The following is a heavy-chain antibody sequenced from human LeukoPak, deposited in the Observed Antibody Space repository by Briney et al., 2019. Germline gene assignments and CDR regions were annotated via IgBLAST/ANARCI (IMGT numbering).Heavy chain of an antibody. CDR3: ARVPTYYYDSSGYYRIFDY. CDR2: INPNSGGT. J-gene: IGHJ4*02. D-gene: IGHD3-22*01. V-gene: IGHV1-2*02. CDR1: GYTFTGYY. Sequence: GASVKVSCKASGYTFTGYYMHWVRQAPGQGLEWMGWINPNSGGTNYAQKFQGRVTMTRDTSISTAYMELSRLRSDDTAVYYCARVPTYYYDSSGYYRIFDYWGQGTLVTVSS.